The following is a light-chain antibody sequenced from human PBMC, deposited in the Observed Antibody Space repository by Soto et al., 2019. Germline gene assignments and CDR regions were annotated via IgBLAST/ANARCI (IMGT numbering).Light chain of an antibody. V-gene: IGLV2-14*01. CDR2: EVS. CDR1: SSDVGGYNF. Sequence: QSALTQPASVSGSLGQSITISCTGTSSDVGGYNFVSWYQQHPGKAPKLTIYEVSNRPSGISNRFSGSKSGNPASLTISGLLAADEADDSCSSYTSSSTLEVVFGGGTKLTVL. J-gene: IGLJ2*01. CDR3: SSYTSSSTLEVV.